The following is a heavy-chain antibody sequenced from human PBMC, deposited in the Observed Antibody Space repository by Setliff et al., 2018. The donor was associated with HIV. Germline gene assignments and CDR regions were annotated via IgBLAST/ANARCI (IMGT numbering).Heavy chain of an antibody. CDR1: GFTFSSYW. V-gene: IGHV3-7*01. CDR3: ARDYCSGGSCVDAFDI. Sequence: GESLKISCAASGFTFSSYWMSWVRQAPGKGLEWVANIKQDGSEKYYVDSVKGRFTISRDNAKNSLYLQMNSLRAEDTAVYYCARDYCSGGSCVDAFDIWGQGTMVTVSS. J-gene: IGHJ3*02. D-gene: IGHD2-15*01. CDR2: IKQDGSEK.